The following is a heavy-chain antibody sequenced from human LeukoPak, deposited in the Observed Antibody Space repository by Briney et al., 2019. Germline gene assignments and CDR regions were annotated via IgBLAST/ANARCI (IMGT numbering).Heavy chain of an antibody. Sequence: GGSLRLSCAASGLTFKNYAMTWVRQAPGKGLEWVAFIRYDGSNKYYADPVKGRFTISRDNSKNTLYLQMNSLRAEDTAVYYCAKVRYYDSSGYSYFDYWGQGTLVTVSS. V-gene: IGHV3-30*02. J-gene: IGHJ4*02. CDR1: GLTFKNYA. CDR2: IRYDGSNK. D-gene: IGHD3-22*01. CDR3: AKVRYYDSSGYSYFDY.